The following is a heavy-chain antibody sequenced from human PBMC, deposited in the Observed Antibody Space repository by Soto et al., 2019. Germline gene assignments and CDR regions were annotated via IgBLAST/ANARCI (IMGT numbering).Heavy chain of an antibody. Sequence: GASVKVSCKASGYTFTSYDINWVRQATGQGLEWMGGMNPNSGNTGYAQKFQGRGTMTRNTSISTAYMELSSLRSEDTAVYYCARMGMSGSGSYYVRYYYYYMDVWGKGTTVTVSS. CDR3: ARMGMSGSGSYYVRYYYYYMDV. CDR2: MNPNSGNT. V-gene: IGHV1-8*01. J-gene: IGHJ6*03. D-gene: IGHD3-10*01. CDR1: GYTFTSYD.